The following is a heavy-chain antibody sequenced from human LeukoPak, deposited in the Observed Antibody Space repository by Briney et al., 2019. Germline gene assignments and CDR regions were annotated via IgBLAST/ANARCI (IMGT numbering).Heavy chain of an antibody. CDR1: GFTFSSYT. D-gene: IGHD6-19*01. CDR3: AKDRSSGWNSFFDY. J-gene: IGHJ4*02. V-gene: IGHV3-23*01. CDR2: ISGTAGNT. Sequence: GGSLRLSCAASGFTFSSYTMSWVHQAPGKGLECVSTISGTAGNTYYADSVKGRFTSSRDNSKITLYLQMNSLRAEDTAVYYCAKDRSSGWNSFFDYWGQGTLVTVSS.